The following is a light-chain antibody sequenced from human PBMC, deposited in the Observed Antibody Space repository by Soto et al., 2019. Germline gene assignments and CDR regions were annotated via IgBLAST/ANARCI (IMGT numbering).Light chain of an antibody. J-gene: IGKJ4*01. CDR1: QSVGGN. V-gene: IGKV3-15*01. CDR3: QQHNGWPLT. CDR2: GAS. Sequence: EIVMTQSPATLSVSPGERATLSCRGSQSVGGNLAWYQQKPGQAPRLLIYGASTRATGVPARFSGSGSGTEFTFTISSLQSEDFAVYYCQQHNGWPLTFGGGTKVEI.